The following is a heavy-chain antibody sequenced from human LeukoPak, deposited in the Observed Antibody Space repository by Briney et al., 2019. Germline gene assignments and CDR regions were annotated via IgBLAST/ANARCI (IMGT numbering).Heavy chain of an antibody. CDR3: GRDVGP. J-gene: IGHJ3*01. V-gene: IGHV3-66*02. CDR1: GFTFSSYA. D-gene: IGHD3-10*02. CDR2: IYSGGGT. Sequence: GGSLRLSWAPSGFTFSSYAMSWVRQAPGKGLEWVSLIYSGGGTHYADSVRGRFTISRDNSKNTLFLQMNSLRGDDTAVYYCGRDVGPWGQGTMVTVSS.